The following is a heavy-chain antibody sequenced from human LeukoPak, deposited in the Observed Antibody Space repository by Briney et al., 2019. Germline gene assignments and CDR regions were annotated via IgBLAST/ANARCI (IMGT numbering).Heavy chain of an antibody. CDR1: GFTVSSNY. V-gene: IGHV3-66*01. J-gene: IGHJ6*02. Sequence: GGSLRLSCAASGFTVSSNYMSWVRQAPGKGLKWVSVIYSGGSTYYADSVKGRFTISRDNSKNTLYLQMNSLRAEDTAVYYCARDGPIVVVPAATKWRQNYYYYGMDVWGQGTTVTVSS. CDR2: IYSGGST. D-gene: IGHD2-2*01. CDR3: ARDGPIVVVPAATKWRQNYYYYGMDV.